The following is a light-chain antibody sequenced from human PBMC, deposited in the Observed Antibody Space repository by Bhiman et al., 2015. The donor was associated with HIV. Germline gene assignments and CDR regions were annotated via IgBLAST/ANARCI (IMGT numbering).Light chain of an antibody. CDR3: QVWDSSSDHV. Sequence: QSALTQPPSASGSPGQSVTISCTGTSSDVGGYNYVSWYQQHPGKAPKLMIYEVSKRPSGVPDRFSGSKSGNTASLTVSGLQAEDEADYYCQVWDSSSDHVFGGGTKLTVL. CDR1: SSDVGGYNY. V-gene: IGLV2-8*01. J-gene: IGLJ3*02. CDR2: EVS.